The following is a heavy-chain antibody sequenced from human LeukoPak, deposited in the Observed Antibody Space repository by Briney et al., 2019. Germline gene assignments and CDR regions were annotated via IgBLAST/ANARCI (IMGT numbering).Heavy chain of an antibody. D-gene: IGHD3-16*02. CDR3: ARGPYDYVWGSSRYTGSSFDY. CDR2: ISHSGST. CDR1: GGSFSGYY. Sequence: PSETLSLTCAVYGGSFSGYYWSWIRQPPGKGLEWIGEISHSGSTNYNPSLKSRVTLSVETSKKQFSLKLSSVTAADTAVYYCARGPYDYVWGSSRYTGSSFDYWGLGTLVTVSS. J-gene: IGHJ4*02. V-gene: IGHV4-34*01.